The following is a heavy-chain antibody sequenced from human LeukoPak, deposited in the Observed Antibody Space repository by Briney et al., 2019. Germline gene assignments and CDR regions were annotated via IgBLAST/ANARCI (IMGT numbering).Heavy chain of an antibody. CDR2: ISYDGSNK. D-gene: IGHD5-12*01. Sequence: GGSLRLPCAASGFTFSSYGMHWVRQAPGKGLEWVAVISYDGSNKYYADSVKGRFTISRDNSKNTLYLQMNSLRAEDTAVYYCAKGRSGIVATIFDYWGQGTLVTVSS. CDR3: AKGRSGIVATIFDY. V-gene: IGHV3-30*18. J-gene: IGHJ4*02. CDR1: GFTFSSYG.